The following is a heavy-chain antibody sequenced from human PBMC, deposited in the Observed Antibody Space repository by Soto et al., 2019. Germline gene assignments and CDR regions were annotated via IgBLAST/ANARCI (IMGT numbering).Heavy chain of an antibody. CDR2: IKSGGPT. D-gene: IGHD1-1*01. CDR1: GFTCSNAW. V-gene: IGHV3-15*01. J-gene: IGHJ5*01. Sequence: PLRLSCTASGFTCSNAWISWVPQAPGKGLEWVGRIKSGGPTDYAAPVKGRFTISRDDSKNTVYLQMNSLKTEDTAVYYCTWTGTNWFASWGQGTLVTVSS. CDR3: TWTGTNWFAS.